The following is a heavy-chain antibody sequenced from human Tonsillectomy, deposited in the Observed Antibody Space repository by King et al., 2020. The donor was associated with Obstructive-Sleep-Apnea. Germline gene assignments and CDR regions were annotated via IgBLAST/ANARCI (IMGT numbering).Heavy chain of an antibody. D-gene: IGHD1-14*01. CDR2: INAGNGNT. CDR3: ARDPNNRDGDYFDY. J-gene: IGHJ4*02. Sequence: VQLVQSGAEVRKPGASVKFSCKASGYTFTSYPIHWVRQAPGQELEWMGWINAGNGNTKYSQNFQGRVTITSDTSATTAYMERSSLKSEDTAVYYCARDPNNRDGDYFDYWGQGTLVTVSS. V-gene: IGHV1-3*01. CDR1: GYTFTSYP.